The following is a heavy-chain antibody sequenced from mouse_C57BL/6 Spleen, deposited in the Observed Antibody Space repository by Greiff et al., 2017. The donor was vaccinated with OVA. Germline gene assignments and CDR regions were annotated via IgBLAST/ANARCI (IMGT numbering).Heavy chain of an antibody. D-gene: IGHD1-1*01. J-gene: IGHJ3*01. CDR1: GFNIKDYY. CDR3: THYGSSPAWFAY. V-gene: IGHV14-1*01. CDR2: IDPEDGDT. Sequence: EVQLQQSGAELVRPGASVKLSCTASGFNIKDYYMHWVKQRPEQGLEWIGRIDPEDGDTEYAPKFQGKATMTADTSSNTAYLQLSSLTSEDTAVYYCTHYGSSPAWFAYWGQGTLVTVSA.